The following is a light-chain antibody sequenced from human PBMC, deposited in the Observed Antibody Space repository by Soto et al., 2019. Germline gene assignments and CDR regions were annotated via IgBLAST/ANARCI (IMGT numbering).Light chain of an antibody. J-gene: IGKJ2*01. CDR3: QQYGSSPPYT. Sequence: EIVLMQSPGTLSLSPGERATLSCRASQSVSSSYLAWYQQKPGQAPRLLIYGASSRATGIPDRFSGSGSGTDFTRTISRLEPEDFAVYYCQQYGSSPPYTFGQGTKLEIK. CDR1: QSVSSSY. V-gene: IGKV3-20*01. CDR2: GAS.